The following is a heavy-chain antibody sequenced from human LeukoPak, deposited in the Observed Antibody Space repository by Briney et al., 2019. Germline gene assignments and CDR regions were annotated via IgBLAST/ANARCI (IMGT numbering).Heavy chain of an antibody. CDR3: AKPLLSSGSMPSY. CDR1: GFTFSSYG. Sequence: PGGSLRLSCAASGFTFSSYGMHWVRQAPGKGPEWVAFIRYDGSNKYYADSAKGRFTISRDNSKNTLYLQMNSLRAEDTAVYYCAKPLLSSGSMPSYWGQGTLVTVSS. D-gene: IGHD3-10*01. J-gene: IGHJ4*02. V-gene: IGHV3-30*02. CDR2: IRYDGSNK.